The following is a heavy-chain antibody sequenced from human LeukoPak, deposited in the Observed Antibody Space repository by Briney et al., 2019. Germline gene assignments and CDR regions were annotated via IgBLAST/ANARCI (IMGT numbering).Heavy chain of an antibody. CDR1: GFTFSSYG. CDR3: TKAKYYHFDY. Sequence: GGSLRLSCVASGFTFSSYGMSWVRQAPGKGLEWVSAISGSDDSTYYADSVRGRFTISRDVSKNTLFLQMNSLRAEDTALYYCTKAKYYHFDYWGQGTLATVSS. CDR2: ISGSDDST. D-gene: IGHD3-16*01. V-gene: IGHV3-23*01. J-gene: IGHJ4*02.